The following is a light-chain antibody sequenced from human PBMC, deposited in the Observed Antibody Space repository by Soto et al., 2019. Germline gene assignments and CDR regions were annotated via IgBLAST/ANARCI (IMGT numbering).Light chain of an antibody. CDR3: SSYAGSNNYV. J-gene: IGLJ1*01. CDR1: SSDVGGYHY. Sequence: QSALTQPPSASGSPGQSVTISCTGTSSDVGGYHYVSWYQQHPGKAPKLMLYEVSKRPSGVPDRFSGSKSGNTASLTVSGSQAADEADYFCSSYAGSNNYVFGTGTKVTVL. V-gene: IGLV2-8*01. CDR2: EVS.